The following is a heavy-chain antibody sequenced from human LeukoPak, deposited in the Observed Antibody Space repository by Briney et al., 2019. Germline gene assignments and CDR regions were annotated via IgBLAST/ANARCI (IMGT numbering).Heavy chain of an antibody. D-gene: IGHD6-19*01. Sequence: SETLSLXCTVSAGSSVNSNTYYWAWIRQPQGKGLEWIGNIYLGVKTYYSPSLKSRVTVSMDTPKNQFSLRLNSVTATDTAVYYCARLTLRYNSDWSPLPYYFDPWGQGTLVSVSS. J-gene: IGHJ4*02. CDR3: ARLTLRYNSDWSPLPYYFDP. CDR2: IYLGVKT. CDR1: AGSSVNSNTYY. V-gene: IGHV4-39*01.